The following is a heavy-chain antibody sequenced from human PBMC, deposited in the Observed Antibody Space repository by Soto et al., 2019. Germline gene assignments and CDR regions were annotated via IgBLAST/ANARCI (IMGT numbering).Heavy chain of an antibody. J-gene: IGHJ6*02. CDR1: GGSFSGYY. D-gene: IGHD6-13*01. V-gene: IGHV4-34*01. Sequence: QVQLQQWGAGLLKPSETLSLTCAVYGGSFSGYYWNWIRQPPGKGLEWIGEINHSGSTNYNPSLKSRVPISVDTSKNQFSLKLSSVTAADTAVYYCARAPAAAGSNGVDVWGQGTTVTVSS. CDR2: INHSGST. CDR3: ARAPAAAGSNGVDV.